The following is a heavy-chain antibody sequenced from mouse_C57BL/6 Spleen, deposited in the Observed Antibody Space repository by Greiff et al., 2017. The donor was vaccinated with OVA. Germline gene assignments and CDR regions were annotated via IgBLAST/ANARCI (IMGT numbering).Heavy chain of an antibody. J-gene: IGHJ4*01. D-gene: IGHD1-1*01. CDR3: ASHTTVVARNYAMDY. CDR2: ISSGSSTI. V-gene: IGHV5-17*01. CDR1: GFTFSDYG. Sequence: EVQGVESGGGLVKPGGSLKLSCAASGFTFSDYGMHWVRQAPEKGLEWVAYISSGSSTIYYADTVKGRFTISRDNAKNTLFLQMTSLRSEDTAMYYCASHTTVVARNYAMDYWGQGTSVTVSS.